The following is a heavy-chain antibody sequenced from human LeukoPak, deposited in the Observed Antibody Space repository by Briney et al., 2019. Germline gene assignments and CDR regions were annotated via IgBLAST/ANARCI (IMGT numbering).Heavy chain of an antibody. Sequence: SETLSLTCTVSGGSISSGDYYWSWIRQPPGKGLEWIGYIYYSGSTYYNPSLKSRVTISVDTSKNQFSLKLSSVTAADTAVYYCARAREGRYGFEYFDLWGRGTLVTVSS. CDR1: GGSISSGDYY. D-gene: IGHD3-16*01. J-gene: IGHJ2*01. V-gene: IGHV4-30-4*01. CDR2: IYYSGST. CDR3: ARAREGRYGFEYFDL.